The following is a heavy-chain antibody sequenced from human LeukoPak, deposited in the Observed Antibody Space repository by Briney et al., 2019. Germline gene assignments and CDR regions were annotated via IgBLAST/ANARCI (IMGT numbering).Heavy chain of an antibody. CDR1: RFTFSSYS. CDR2: ISSSSSYI. V-gene: IGHV3-21*01. D-gene: IGHD3-3*01. Sequence: GGSLRLSCAASRFTFSSYSMNWVRQAPGKGPEWVSSISSSSSYIYYADSVKGRFTICRDNAKNSLYLQMNSLRAEDTAVYYCARDLFGVVIPLTLADYWGQGTLVTVSS. CDR3: ARDLFGVVIPLTLADY. J-gene: IGHJ4*02.